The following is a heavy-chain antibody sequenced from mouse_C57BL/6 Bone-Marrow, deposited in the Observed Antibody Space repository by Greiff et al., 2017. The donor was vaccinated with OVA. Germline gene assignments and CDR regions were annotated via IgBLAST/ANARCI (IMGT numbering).Heavy chain of an antibody. J-gene: IGHJ3*01. Sequence: VQRVESGAELVKPGASVKISCKASGYAFSSYWMNWVKQRPGKGLEWIGQIYPGDGDTNYNGKFKGKATLTADKSSSTAYMQLSSLTSEDSAVYFCARVTLLAYWGQGTLVTVSA. CDR2: IYPGDGDT. D-gene: IGHD2-1*01. CDR3: ARVTLLAY. CDR1: GYAFSSYW. V-gene: IGHV1-80*01.